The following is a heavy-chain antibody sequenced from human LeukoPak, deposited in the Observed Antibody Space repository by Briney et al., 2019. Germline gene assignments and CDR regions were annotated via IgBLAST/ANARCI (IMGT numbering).Heavy chain of an antibody. V-gene: IGHV3-15*04. CDR2: IESSTDGGTT. CDR3: TTSPGITVFGVVTDY. D-gene: IGHD3-3*01. Sequence: GGSLRLSCAASGPTFRNAFMNWVRQAPGKGLEWVGRIESSTDGGTTDYAAPVKGRFTMSRDDSKNTVYLQMNNVKTEDTGVYYCTTSPGITVFGVVTDYWGQGTLVIVSS. CDR1: GPTFRNAF. J-gene: IGHJ4*02.